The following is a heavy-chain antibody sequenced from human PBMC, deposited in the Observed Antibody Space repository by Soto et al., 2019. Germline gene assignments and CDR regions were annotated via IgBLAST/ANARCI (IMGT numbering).Heavy chain of an antibody. J-gene: IGHJ6*02. CDR1: GYSFTIYW. CDR3: ATGEEHSDFWSGYPGFHGMDV. CDR2: IYPGDSDT. Sequence: GESLKISCQGSGYSFTIYWIGWVRQMPGKGLEWMGIIYPGDSDTRYSPSFQGQVTISADKSISTAYLQWSSLKASDTAMYYCATGEEHSDFWSGYPGFHGMDVWGQGTTVTVSS. D-gene: IGHD3-3*01. V-gene: IGHV5-51*01.